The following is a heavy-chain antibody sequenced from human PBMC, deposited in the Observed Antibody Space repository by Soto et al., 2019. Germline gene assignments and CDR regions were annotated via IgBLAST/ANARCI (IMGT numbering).Heavy chain of an antibody. CDR1: GFSLSNARMG. V-gene: IGHV2-26*01. CDR2: IFSNDEK. J-gene: IGHJ5*02. D-gene: IGHD5-18*01. Sequence: QVTLKESGPVLVNPTETLTLPCTVSGFSLSNARMGVSWIRQPPGKALEWLAHIFSNDEKSYSTSLKSRLTISKDTSKSQVVLTMTNMDPVDTATYYCARAYSYGSSYFRFDPWGQGTLVTVSS. CDR3: ARAYSYGSSYFRFDP.